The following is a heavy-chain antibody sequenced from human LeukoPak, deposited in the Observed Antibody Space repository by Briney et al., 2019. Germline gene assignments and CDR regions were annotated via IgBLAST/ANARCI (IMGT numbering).Heavy chain of an antibody. CDR2: IYYSGST. CDR1: GGSISSSSYY. J-gene: IGHJ3*02. D-gene: IGHD2-15*01. Sequence: PSETLSLTCTVSGGSISSSSYYWGWIRQPPGKGLEWIGYIYYSGSTNYNPSLKSRVTMSVDTSKNQFSLKLSSVTAADTAVYYCARADCSGGSCYALDIWGQGTMVTVSS. CDR3: ARADCSGGSCYALDI. V-gene: IGHV4-61*05.